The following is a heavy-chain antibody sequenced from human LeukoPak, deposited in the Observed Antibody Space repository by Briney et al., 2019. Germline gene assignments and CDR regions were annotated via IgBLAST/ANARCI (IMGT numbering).Heavy chain of an antibody. CDR2: ISSSSSTI. Sequence: GGSLRLSCAASGFTFSSYSMNWVRQAPGKGLEWVSYISSSSSTIYYADSVKGRFTISRDNAKNSLYLQMNSLRAEDTAVYYCARDGRMTYWYFDLWGRGTLVTVSS. CDR3: ARDGRMTYWYFDL. V-gene: IGHV3-48*04. D-gene: IGHD2-21*02. J-gene: IGHJ2*01. CDR1: GFTFSSYS.